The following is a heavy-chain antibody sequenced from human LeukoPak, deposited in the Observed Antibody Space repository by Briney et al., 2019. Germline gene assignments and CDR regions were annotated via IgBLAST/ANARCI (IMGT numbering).Heavy chain of an antibody. CDR1: GYTFTSYV. V-gene: IGHV1-8*01. CDR2: MNPNSGNT. Sequence: GASVKVSCKASGYTFTSYVIDWGRQATGQGLEWMGWMNPNSGNTGYAQKFQCRVTMTSNTSIGTAYMELSSLRSADPAVYYCARGRRKIGGINWFDPWGQGTLVTVSS. J-gene: IGHJ5*02. CDR3: ARGRRKIGGINWFDP.